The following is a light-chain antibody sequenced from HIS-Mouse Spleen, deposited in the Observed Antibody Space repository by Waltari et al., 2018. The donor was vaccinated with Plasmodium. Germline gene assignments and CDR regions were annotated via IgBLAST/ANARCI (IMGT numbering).Light chain of an antibody. CDR1: SSVVGSFNL. J-gene: IGLJ2*01. CDR2: EGS. CDR3: CSYAGSSTVV. Sequence: QSALTQPASVSGSPGQSITISCTGTSSVVGSFNLFPWYQQNPGKAPKLMIYEGSKRPSGVSNRFSGSKSGNTASLTISGLQAEDEADYYCCSYAGSSTVVFGGGTKLTVL. V-gene: IGLV2-23*01.